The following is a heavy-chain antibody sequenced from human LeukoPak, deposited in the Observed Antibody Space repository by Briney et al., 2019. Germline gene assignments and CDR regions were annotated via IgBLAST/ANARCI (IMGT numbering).Heavy chain of an antibody. D-gene: IGHD2-15*01. Sequence: ASVKVSCKASGYTFTGYYMHWVRLAPGQGLEWMGWINPNSGGTNYAQKLQGRVTMTTDTSTSTAYMELRSLRSDDTAVYYCARDREYCSGGSCYSWFDPWGQGTLVTVSS. V-gene: IGHV1-2*02. CDR2: INPNSGGT. J-gene: IGHJ5*02. CDR1: GYTFTGYY. CDR3: ARDREYCSGGSCYSWFDP.